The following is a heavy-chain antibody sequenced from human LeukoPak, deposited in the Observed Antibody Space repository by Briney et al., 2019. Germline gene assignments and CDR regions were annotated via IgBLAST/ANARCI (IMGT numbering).Heavy chain of an antibody. CDR2: ISAYNGNT. D-gene: IGHD2-2*01. Sequence: ASVKVSCKASGYTFTSYSISWVRQAPGQGLGWMGWISAYNGNTNYAQKLQGRVTMTTDTSTSTDYMELTSLRSNDTAVYFCARGRLSHCSSTSCYLGPAVWWGQGTLVTVSS. CDR3: ARGRLSHCSSTSCYLGPAVW. V-gene: IGHV1-18*01. J-gene: IGHJ4*02. CDR1: GYTFTSYS.